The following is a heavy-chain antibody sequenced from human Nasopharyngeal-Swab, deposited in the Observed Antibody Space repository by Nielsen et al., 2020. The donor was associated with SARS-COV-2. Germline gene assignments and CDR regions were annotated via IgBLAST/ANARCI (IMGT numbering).Heavy chain of an antibody. J-gene: IGHJ4*02. D-gene: IGHD2-15*01. V-gene: IGHV3-73*01. CDR2: IRSKGNNYAT. Sequence: GESLKISCAASCFTFSDSSIHWVRQASGEGLEWVARIRSKGNNYATAYSASVKGRFIIFRDDPTNTAYLQMNSLKTEDTAVYYCTRCGGGCYSGRDYWGQGTLVTVSS. CDR1: CFTFSDSS. CDR3: TRCGGGCYSGRDY.